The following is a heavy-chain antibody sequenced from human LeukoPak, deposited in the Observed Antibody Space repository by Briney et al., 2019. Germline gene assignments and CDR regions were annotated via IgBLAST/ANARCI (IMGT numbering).Heavy chain of an antibody. CDR2: ISSSGYT. J-gene: IGHJ4*01. CDR3: ARYVALSGEYIDY. CDR1: GGSISSGGYY. Sequence: PSQTLSLICTVSGGSISSGGYYWNWIRQPPGKGLEWIGYISSSGYTDYNPSLKSRVTISVDTSKNQFSLNLRSVTAADTAVYYCARYVALSGEYIDYWGQGILVTVSS. V-gene: IGHV4-61*09. D-gene: IGHD2-21*01.